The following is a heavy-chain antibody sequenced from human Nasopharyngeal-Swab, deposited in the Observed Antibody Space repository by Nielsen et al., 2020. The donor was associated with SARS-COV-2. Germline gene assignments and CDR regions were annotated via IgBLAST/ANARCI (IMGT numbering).Heavy chain of an antibody. D-gene: IGHD2-2*01. CDR2: MNPNSGNT. Sequence: WVRQAPGQGLEWMGWMNPNSGNTGYAQKFQGRVTMTRNTSISTAYMELSSLRSEDTAVYYCARAVGFCSSTSCYSSAFDIWGQGTMVTVSS. V-gene: IGHV1-8*01. J-gene: IGHJ3*02. CDR3: ARAVGFCSSTSCYSSAFDI.